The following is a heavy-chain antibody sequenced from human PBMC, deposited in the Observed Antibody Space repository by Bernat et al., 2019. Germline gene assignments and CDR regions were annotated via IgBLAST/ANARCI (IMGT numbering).Heavy chain of an antibody. Sequence: EVQLVESGGGLVKPGGSLRLSCAASGFTFSDYNMQWVRQAPGKGLEWVSYITSSGYIYYADSVKGRFTISRDNAKSSLFLQMNSLRAEDTAVYYCARDRRLVSRASDYWGQGTLVTVSS. CDR1: GFTFSDYN. V-gene: IGHV3-21*01. CDR2: ITSSGYI. CDR3: ARDRRLVSRASDY. J-gene: IGHJ4*02. D-gene: IGHD1-26*01.